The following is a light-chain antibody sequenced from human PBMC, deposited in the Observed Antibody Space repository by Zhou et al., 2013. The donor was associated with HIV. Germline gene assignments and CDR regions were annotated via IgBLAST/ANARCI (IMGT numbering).Light chain of an antibody. CDR2: DAS. Sequence: EFVLTQSPGTLSLSPGERATLSCRTSQSVTSNYLAWYQQKPGQAPRLLIYDASNRATGIPARFSGSGSGTDFTLTISSLEPEDFAVYYCQQRSNWPLLTFGGGTKVEIK. V-gene: IGKV3-11*01. J-gene: IGKJ4*01. CDR1: QSVTSNY. CDR3: QQRSNWPLLT.